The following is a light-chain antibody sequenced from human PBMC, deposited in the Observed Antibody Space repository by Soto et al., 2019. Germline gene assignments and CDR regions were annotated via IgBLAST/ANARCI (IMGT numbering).Light chain of an antibody. CDR3: SSYAGSNNPYV. Sequence: QSALTQPPSASGSPGQSVTISCTGTSGHIGGYDYVSWYQQHPGKAPKLMIYEVTKRPLGVPDRFSGSKSGNTASLTVSGLQAEDEADYYCSSYAGSNNPYVFGTGTKV. J-gene: IGLJ1*01. CDR1: SGHIGGYDY. CDR2: EVT. V-gene: IGLV2-8*01.